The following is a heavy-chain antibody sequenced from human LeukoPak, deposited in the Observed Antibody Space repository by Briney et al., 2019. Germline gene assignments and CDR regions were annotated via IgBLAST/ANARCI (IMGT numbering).Heavy chain of an antibody. V-gene: IGHV4-39*01. D-gene: IGHD2-2*01. CDR2: IYYSGST. J-gene: IGHJ3*02. CDR1: GGSISSSSYY. CDR3: ARLLTAAALTDAFDI. Sequence: NASETLSLTCTVSGGSISSSSYYWGWIPQPPGKGLERIGSIYYSGSTYYNPSLKSRVTISVDTSKNQSSLKLSSVTAADTAMYYCARLLTAAALTDAFDIWGQGTMVTVSS.